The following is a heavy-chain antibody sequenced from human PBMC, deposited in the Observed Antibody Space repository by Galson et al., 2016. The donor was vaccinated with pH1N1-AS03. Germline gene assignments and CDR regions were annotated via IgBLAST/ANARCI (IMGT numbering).Heavy chain of an antibody. CDR3: ARGHMSLSGFWDS. V-gene: IGHV7-4-1*02. D-gene: IGHD3-9*01. CDR1: GYTFTNYA. CDR2: INPNTGNP. J-gene: IGHJ4*02. Sequence: SVKVSCKASGYTFTNYALNWVRQAPGQGLEWMGWINPNTGNPTYAQGFTGRFVFSSERSVSTAYLQISSLKAEDTAVYYCARGHMSLSGFWDSWGQGTLVTVSS.